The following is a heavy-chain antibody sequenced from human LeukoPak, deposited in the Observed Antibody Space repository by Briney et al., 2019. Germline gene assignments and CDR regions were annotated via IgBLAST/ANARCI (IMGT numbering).Heavy chain of an antibody. V-gene: IGHV3-23*01. J-gene: IGHJ4*02. Sequence: GGSLRLSCAASGFTFSSSAMSWVRQAPGKGLEWVSAISSSGHSTYYTDSVKGRFTISRDNSRNTLYLQMNSLRDEDTAVYYCANDFDYWGQGTLVTVSS. CDR2: ISSSGHST. CDR1: GFTFSSSA. CDR3: ANDFDY.